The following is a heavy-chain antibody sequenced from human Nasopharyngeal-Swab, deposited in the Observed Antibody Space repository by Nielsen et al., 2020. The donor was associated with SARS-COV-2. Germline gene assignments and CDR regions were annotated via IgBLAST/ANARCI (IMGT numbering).Heavy chain of an antibody. CDR1: GGSISSSNW. CDR3: ARGVANPIVVVTGWCWFDP. D-gene: IGHD2-21*02. CDR2: IYHSGST. V-gene: IGHV4-4*02. J-gene: IGHJ5*02. Sequence: SETLSLTCAVSGGSISSSNWWGWVRQPPGKGLEWIGEIYHSGSTNYNPSLKSRVTISVDKSKNQFSLKLSSVTAADTAVYYCARGVANPIVVVTGWCWFDPWGQGTLVTVSS.